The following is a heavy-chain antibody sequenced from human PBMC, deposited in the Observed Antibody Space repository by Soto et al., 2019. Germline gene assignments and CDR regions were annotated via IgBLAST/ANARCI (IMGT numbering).Heavy chain of an antibody. CDR1: RVAFSKFI. J-gene: IGHJ6*02. V-gene: IGHV1-69*01. D-gene: IGHD6-19*01. CDR2: IIPIFGTA. Sequence: QAQLEQSGGEVKKPGASVKVSCKASRVAFSKFIVTWVRQAPGLGLEWLGGIIPIFGTANYAQKFQGRVTITADESPSTSYMEVNNLRSEETAVYYCAKVRYSSPMGYYYGMDVWGQGTTVTVSS. CDR3: AKVRYSSPMGYYYGMDV.